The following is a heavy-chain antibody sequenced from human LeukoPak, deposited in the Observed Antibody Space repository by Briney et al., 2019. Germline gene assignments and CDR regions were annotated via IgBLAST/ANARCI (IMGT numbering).Heavy chain of an antibody. CDR1: GFAYRSYG. V-gene: IGHV3-23*01. J-gene: IGHJ4*02. Sequence: GGSLRLSCAVPGFAYRSYGMSWVRQAPGKGLEWVSAISGSADSTYYADSVKGRFTISRDNSKNTLYLQLNSLRAEDTAVYYCAKNRGVLRNFDCFDYWGQGTLVTVSS. D-gene: IGHD3-9*01. CDR3: AKNRGVLRNFDCFDY. CDR2: ISGSADST.